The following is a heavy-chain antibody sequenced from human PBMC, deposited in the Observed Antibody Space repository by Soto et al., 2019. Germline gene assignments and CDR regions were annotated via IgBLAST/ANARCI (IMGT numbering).Heavy chain of an antibody. CDR1: GFTFSGSA. V-gene: IGHV3-73*02. CDR3: TNPQVYYGMDV. J-gene: IGHJ6*02. Sequence: EVQLVESGGGLVQPGGSLKLSCAASGFTFSGSAVHWVRQASGKGLEWVGRIRSKANNYATAYAASVQGRFTICRDDLKNTAYLQMNSLKTEDTAVYYCTNPQVYYGMDVWGQGTRVTVSS. CDR2: IRSKANNYAT.